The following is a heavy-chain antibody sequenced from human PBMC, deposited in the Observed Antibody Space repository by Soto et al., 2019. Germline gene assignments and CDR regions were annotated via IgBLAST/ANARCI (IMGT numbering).Heavy chain of an antibody. Sequence: SVKVSCKASGGTFSSYAISWVRQAPGQGREGMGGIIPIFGTANYAQKFEGRVTSTANESTSTAYMALSSLRSEDTAVYYCARGDGANRYYYDIDVWGQGTTVTVSS. CDR3: ARGDGANRYYYDIDV. D-gene: IGHD3-16*01. CDR2: IIPIFGTA. V-gene: IGHV1-69*13. CDR1: GGTFSSYA. J-gene: IGHJ6*02.